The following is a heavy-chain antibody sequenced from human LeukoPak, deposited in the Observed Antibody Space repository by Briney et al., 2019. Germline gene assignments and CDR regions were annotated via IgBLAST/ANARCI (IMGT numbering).Heavy chain of an antibody. CDR2: IISGNTDI. CDR1: GFTFSSYS. J-gene: IGHJ4*02. V-gene: IGHV3-21*01. CDR3: VRDFEYQLLFDY. Sequence: GGSLRLSCAASGFTFSSYSMSWVRQAPGKGLKWVSSIISGNTDIYYADSVKGRFTISRDNAKNSLYLQMHSLRAEDTAVYYCVRDFEYQLLFDYWGQGTLVTVS. D-gene: IGHD2-2*01.